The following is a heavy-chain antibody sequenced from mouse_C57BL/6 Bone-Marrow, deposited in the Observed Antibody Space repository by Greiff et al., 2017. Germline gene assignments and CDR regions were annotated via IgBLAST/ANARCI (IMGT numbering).Heavy chain of an antibody. Sequence: VQLQQSGAELARPGASVKLSCKASGYTFTSYGISWVKQRTGQGLEWIAEIYPRSGNPYYNETFKGKATLTADKSSSTEYMELRSLTSEDSAVYFCARYDGYLFAYWGQGTLVTGSA. CDR3: ARYDGYLFAY. J-gene: IGHJ3*01. V-gene: IGHV1-81*01. CDR1: GYTFTSYG. D-gene: IGHD2-3*01. CDR2: IYPRSGNP.